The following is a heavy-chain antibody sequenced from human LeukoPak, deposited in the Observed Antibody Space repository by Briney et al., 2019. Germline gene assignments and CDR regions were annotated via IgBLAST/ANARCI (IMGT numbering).Heavy chain of an antibody. CDR3: ARWGLWFGELRDPDAHYGMDV. V-gene: IGHV4-59*01. CDR2: FYYSGST. J-gene: IGHJ6*02. D-gene: IGHD3-10*01. Sequence: SETLSLTCTVSGGSISSYYWSWIRQPPGQGLEWIGYFYYSGSTNYNPSLKSRVTISVDTSKNQFSLKLSSVTAADTAVYYCARWGLWFGELRDPDAHYGMDVWGQGTTVTVSS. CDR1: GGSISSYY.